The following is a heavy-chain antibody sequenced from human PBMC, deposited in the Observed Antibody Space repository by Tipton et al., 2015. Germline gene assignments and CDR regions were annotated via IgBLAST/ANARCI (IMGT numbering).Heavy chain of an antibody. V-gene: IGHV4-59*01. CDR2: IQYSGST. CDR1: SDSISKYY. J-gene: IGHJ6*02. Sequence: TLSLTCSVSSDSISKYYWSWIRQPPGKELEWIGYIQYSGSTHYNPSLKRRVTISLDTSKNQFSLTLNSVTAADTAVYYCARDLEHGMDGWGQGTTVTVSS. CDR3: ARDLEHGMDG. D-gene: IGHD5-24*01.